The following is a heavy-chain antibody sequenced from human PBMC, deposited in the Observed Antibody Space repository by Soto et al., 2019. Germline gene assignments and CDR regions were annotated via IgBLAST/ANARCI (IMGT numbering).Heavy chain of an antibody. CDR3: ARSPGYYYGSGSYPNWFDP. D-gene: IGHD3-10*01. CDR2: IIPIFGTA. V-gene: IGHV1-69*12. CDR1: GGTFSSYA. Sequence: QVQLVQSGAEVKKPGSSVKVSCKASGGTFSSYAISWVRQAPGQGLEWMGGIIPIFGTANYAQKFQGRVTITADEXTSXAXKELSSLRSEDTAVYYCARSPGYYYGSGSYPNWFDPWGQGTLVTVSS. J-gene: IGHJ5*02.